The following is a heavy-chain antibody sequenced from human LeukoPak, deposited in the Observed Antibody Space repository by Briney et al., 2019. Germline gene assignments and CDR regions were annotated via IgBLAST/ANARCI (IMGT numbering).Heavy chain of an antibody. Sequence: PGGSLRLSCAASGFTFSSYSMNWVRQAPGKGLEWVSSISSSGSYIYYADSVKGRFTISRDNAKNSLYLQMNSLRAEDTAVYYCASSAGSPSGGNYWGQGTLVTVSS. J-gene: IGHJ4*02. V-gene: IGHV3-21*01. CDR3: ASSAGSPSGGNY. D-gene: IGHD2-15*01. CDR1: GFTFSSYS. CDR2: ISSSGSYI.